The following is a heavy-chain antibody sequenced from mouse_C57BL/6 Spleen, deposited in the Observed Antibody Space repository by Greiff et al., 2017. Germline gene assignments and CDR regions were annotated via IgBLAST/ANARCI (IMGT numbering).Heavy chain of an antibody. J-gene: IGHJ3*01. Sequence: VQLHQSGPELVKPGASVKISCKASGYTFTDYYMNWVKQSHGKSLEWIGDINPNNGGTSYNQKFKGKATLTVDKSSSTAYMELRSLTSEDSAVYYCAKIYYGNLFAYWGQGTLVTVSA. CDR2: INPNNGGT. V-gene: IGHV1-26*01. CDR1: GYTFTDYY. CDR3: AKIYYGNLFAY. D-gene: IGHD2-1*01.